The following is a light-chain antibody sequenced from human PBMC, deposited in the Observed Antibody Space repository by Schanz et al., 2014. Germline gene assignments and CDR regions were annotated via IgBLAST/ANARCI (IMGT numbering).Light chain of an antibody. Sequence: QSVLTQPPSVSGTPGQSVTISCSGSTSNVGSSTVNWFHQVPGGAPKLLMYKNDQRPSGVPDRFSGSKSGNTASLTVSGLQAEDEADYYCCSYAGSSRVFGGGTKVTVL. CDR2: KND. CDR3: CSYAGSSRV. J-gene: IGLJ3*02. V-gene: IGLV1-44*01. CDR1: TSNVGSST.